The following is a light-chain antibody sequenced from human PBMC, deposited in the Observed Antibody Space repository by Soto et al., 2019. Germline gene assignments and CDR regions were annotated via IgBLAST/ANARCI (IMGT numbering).Light chain of an antibody. J-gene: IGLJ1*01. CDR2: GNS. Sequence: QSVLTQPPSVSGAPGQRVTISCTGSSSNIGAGYDVHWYQQLPGTAPKLLIYGNSNRPSGVPDRFSGSKSGTPASLAITGLQAEDEADYYCQSYDSSLSRSVFGTGTKVTVL. V-gene: IGLV1-40*01. CDR1: SSNIGAGYD. CDR3: QSYDSSLSRSV.